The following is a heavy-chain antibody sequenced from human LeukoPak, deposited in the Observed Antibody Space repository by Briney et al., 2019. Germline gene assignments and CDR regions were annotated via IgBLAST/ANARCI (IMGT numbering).Heavy chain of an antibody. V-gene: IGHV3-23*01. CDR2: ISGSGGST. Sequence: GGSLRLSCAASGFTFSSYAMSWVRQAPGKGLEWVPAISGSGGSTYYADSVKGRFTISRDNSKNTLYLQMNSLRAEDTAVYYCAKLGYNEWELPDFDYWGQGTLVTVSS. CDR3: AKLGYNEWELPDFDY. D-gene: IGHD1-26*01. J-gene: IGHJ4*02. CDR1: GFTFSSYA.